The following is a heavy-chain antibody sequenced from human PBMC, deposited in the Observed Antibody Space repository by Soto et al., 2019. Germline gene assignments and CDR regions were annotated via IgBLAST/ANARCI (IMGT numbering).Heavy chain of an antibody. V-gene: IGHV2-5*02. CDR2: IYWDDSK. D-gene: IGHD3-9*01. CDR3: AHKGPEDWPLDY. CDR1: GFSLSTSGVG. J-gene: IGHJ4*02. Sequence: QITLKESGPTLVRPTQTLTLTCAFSGFSLSTSGVGVGWIRQPPGKALEWLAVIYWDDSKHYSPSLRSRLTITNDTSKTLVVLTMTNMDPMDTGTYYCAHKGPEDWPLDYWGQGTLVTVSS.